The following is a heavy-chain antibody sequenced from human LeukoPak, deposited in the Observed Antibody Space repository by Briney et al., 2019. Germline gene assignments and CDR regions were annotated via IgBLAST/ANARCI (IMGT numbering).Heavy chain of an antibody. D-gene: IGHD3-3*01. V-gene: IGHV4-34*01. CDR2: INHSGST. CDR3: ATLFYYYGMDV. J-gene: IGHJ6*02. CDR1: GGSFSGYY. Sequence: PSETLSLTCAVYGGSFSGYYWSWIRQPPGKGLEWIGEINHSGSTNYNPSLKSRVTISVDTSKNQFSLKLSSVTAADTAVYYCATLFYYYGMDVWGQGTTVTVSS.